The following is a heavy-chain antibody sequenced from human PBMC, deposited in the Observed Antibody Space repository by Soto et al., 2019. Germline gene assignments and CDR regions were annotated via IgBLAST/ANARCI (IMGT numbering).Heavy chain of an antibody. CDR1: GFTFSSYA. D-gene: IGHD3-3*01. Sequence: GGSLRLSCAASGFTFSSYAMSWVRQAPGKGLEWVSAISGSGGNTYYADSVKGRFTISRDNSKNTLYLQMNSLRAEDTAVYYCAVLRFLEWSTYFDYWGQGTTVTVSS. CDR3: AVLRFLEWSTYFDY. CDR2: ISGSGGNT. J-gene: IGHJ4*03. V-gene: IGHV3-23*01.